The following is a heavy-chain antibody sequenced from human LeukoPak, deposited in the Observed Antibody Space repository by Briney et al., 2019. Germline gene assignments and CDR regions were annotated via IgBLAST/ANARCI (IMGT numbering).Heavy chain of an antibody. CDR2: IYHSGST. J-gene: IGHJ1*01. D-gene: IGHD2-2*01. CDR3: ARSVIVVVPAAALSCQH. V-gene: IGHV4-38-2*01. CDR1: GYSISSGYY. Sequence: SETLSLTCAVSGYSISSGYYWGWIRQPPGKGLEWIGSIYHSGSTYYNPSLKSRVTISVDTSKNQFSLKLSSVTAADTAVYYGARSVIVVVPAAALSCQHWGQGTLATVSS.